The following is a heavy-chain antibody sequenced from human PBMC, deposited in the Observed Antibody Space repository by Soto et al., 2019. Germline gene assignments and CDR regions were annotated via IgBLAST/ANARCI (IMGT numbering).Heavy chain of an antibody. V-gene: IGHV3-21*01. D-gene: IGHD2-21*01. Sequence: GGSLRLSCAASGFTFSSYSMNWVRQAPGKGLEWVSSISSSSYIYYADSVKGRFTISRDNAKNSLYLQMNSLRAEDTAVYYCARGSIRGGPAYTNLWGQGTMVTVSS. CDR2: ISSSSYI. CDR1: GFTFSSYS. CDR3: ARGSIRGGPAYTNL. J-gene: IGHJ3*01.